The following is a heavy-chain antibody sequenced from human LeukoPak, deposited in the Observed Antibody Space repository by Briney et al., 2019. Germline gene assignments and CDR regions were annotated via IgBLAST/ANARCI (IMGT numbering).Heavy chain of an antibody. V-gene: IGHV3-66*01. CDR1: GFTFSSYA. CDR2: IYSGGST. J-gene: IGHJ4*02. D-gene: IGHD6-25*01. Sequence: PGGSLRLSCAASGFTFSSYAMNWVRQAPGKGLEWVSVIYSGGSTYYADSVKGRFTISRDNSKNTLYLQMNSLRAEDTAVYYCARGAAAAAYWGQGTLVTVSS. CDR3: ARGAAAAAY.